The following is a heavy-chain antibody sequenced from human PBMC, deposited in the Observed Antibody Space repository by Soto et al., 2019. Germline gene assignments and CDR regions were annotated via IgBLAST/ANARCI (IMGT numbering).Heavy chain of an antibody. CDR1: GYTFTIYE. J-gene: IGHJ6*04. Sequence: ASVKVSCKASGYTFTIYEIYWVRQAPGQKLEWMGWINVGNGNTKYSEKFQGRVTITRVTSASTAYMELSGLTSEDTAVYYCARNYHGLGVWGKGTTVTVSS. D-gene: IGHD3-10*01. V-gene: IGHV1-3*01. CDR3: ARNYHGLGV. CDR2: INVGNGNT.